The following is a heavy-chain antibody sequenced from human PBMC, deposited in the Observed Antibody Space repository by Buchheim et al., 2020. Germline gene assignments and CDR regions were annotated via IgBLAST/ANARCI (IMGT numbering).Heavy chain of an antibody. J-gene: IGHJ6*02. Sequence: HLQGSGPGLVRPSETLSLTCTVSGASINSGGYYWDWVRQPPGKGLEWVGHIYSGGSTYFNPSLKSRVTISFYASNNPISLMLTSVTAADTGTYYCARGSYQTGWRGFSYYSMDVWGQGT. CDR2: IYSGGST. D-gene: IGHD6-19*01. CDR3: ARGSYQTGWRGFSYYSMDV. CDR1: GASINSGGYY. V-gene: IGHV4-39*07.